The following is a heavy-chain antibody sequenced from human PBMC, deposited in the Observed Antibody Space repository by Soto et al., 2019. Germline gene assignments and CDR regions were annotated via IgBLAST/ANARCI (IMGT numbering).Heavy chain of an antibody. CDR1: GGSISSGGYY. Sequence: QVQLQESGPGLVKPSQTLSRNCTVSGGSISSGGYYWSWIRQHPGKGLERIGHINYSGRTYYNSSLKSRVSISVNTSKNQFSLQLSSVTAADTAIYYCARDYNRRPVGWFDPWGQGTLVTVSS. V-gene: IGHV4-31*03. CDR3: ARDYNRRPVGWFDP. J-gene: IGHJ5*02. CDR2: INYSGRT. D-gene: IGHD3-10*01.